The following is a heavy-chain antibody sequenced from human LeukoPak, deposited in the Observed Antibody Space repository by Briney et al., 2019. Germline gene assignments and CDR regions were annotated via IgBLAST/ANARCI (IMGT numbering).Heavy chain of an antibody. Sequence: GGCLRLSCAASGFTFGTYSMNWVRQAPGKGLEWVSFISITARDIYYGESMKGRFTISRDNAQNSLYLHMNGLRPEDTAVYYCARGRSITLLRGFAMSDVFDIWGQGTMITVSS. J-gene: IGHJ3*02. CDR2: ISITARDI. CDR1: GFTFGTYS. V-gene: IGHV3-21*01. CDR3: ARGRSITLLRGFAMSDVFDI. D-gene: IGHD3-10*01.